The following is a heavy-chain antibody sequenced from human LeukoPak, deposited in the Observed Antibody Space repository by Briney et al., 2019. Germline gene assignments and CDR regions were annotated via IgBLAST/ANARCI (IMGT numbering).Heavy chain of an antibody. J-gene: IGHJ3*01. CDR3: TRDRQIDAFDV. CDR2: ITGSSSTI. V-gene: IGHV3-48*01. Sequence: GGSLRLSCAASGFTFSPYTMHWVRQAPGKGLEWVSYITGSSSTIYYADSVRGRFTISRDNAKNSLYLQMNSLRAEDTAVYFCTRDRQIDAFDVWGQGTMVTVSS. CDR1: GFTFSPYT.